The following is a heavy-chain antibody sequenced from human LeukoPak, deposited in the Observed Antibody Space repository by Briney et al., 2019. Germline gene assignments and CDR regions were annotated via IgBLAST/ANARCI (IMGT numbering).Heavy chain of an antibody. CDR2: ITGGGGST. CDR3: AKDPIFGASQIIYYFDY. CDR1: GFTFSRHA. D-gene: IGHD3-10*02. V-gene: IGHV3-23*01. J-gene: IGHJ4*02. Sequence: GGSLRLSCATSGFTFSRHAMSWVRQAPGKGLEWVSGITGGGGSTNYADSVRGRFTISRDNSKNTMYLQMNSLRADDTAVYYCAKDPIFGASQIIYYFDYWGQGSLVTVSS.